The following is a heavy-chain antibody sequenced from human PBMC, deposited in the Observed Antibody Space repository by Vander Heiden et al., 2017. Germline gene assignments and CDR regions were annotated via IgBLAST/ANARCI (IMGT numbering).Heavy chain of an antibody. CDR1: GGSISNSNYF. Sequence: LSLTCSVSGGSISNSNYFWGWIRQPPGKGLEWIGSISNSGNTYYNPSLKGRVTVSVDTSQNQISLDMYSVTAADTAVYDGVRRYYFGSGMTDYWGQGNLVTVSS. V-gene: IGHV4-39*01. CDR3: VRRYYFGSGMTDY. J-gene: IGHJ4*02. D-gene: IGHD3-10*01. CDR2: ISNSGNT.